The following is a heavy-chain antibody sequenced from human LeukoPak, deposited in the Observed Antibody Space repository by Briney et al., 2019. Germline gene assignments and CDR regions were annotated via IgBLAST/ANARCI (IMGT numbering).Heavy chain of an antibody. J-gene: IGHJ4*02. D-gene: IGHD6-19*01. CDR1: GFTLSSYS. Sequence: GGSLRLSCAASGFTLSSYSMNWVRQAPGKGLEWVSSISSSSSYIYYADSVKGRFTISRDNAKNSLYLQMNSLRAEDTAVYYCARGDPVAVAGSYFDYWGQGTLVTVSS. V-gene: IGHV3-21*01. CDR2: ISSSSSYI. CDR3: ARGDPVAVAGSYFDY.